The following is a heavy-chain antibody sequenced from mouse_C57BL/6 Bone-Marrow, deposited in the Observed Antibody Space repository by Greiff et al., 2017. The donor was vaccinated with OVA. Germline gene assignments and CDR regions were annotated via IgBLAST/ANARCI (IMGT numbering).Heavy chain of an antibody. V-gene: IGHV14-4*01. J-gene: IGHJ1*03. D-gene: IGHD2-2*01. CDR2: IDPENGDT. CDR3: TTLNGSWYFDV. Sequence: DVKLQESGAELVRPGASVKLSCTASGFNIKDDYMHWVKQRPEQGLEWIGWIDPENGDTEYASKFQGKATITADTSSNTAYLQLSSLTSEDTAVYYCTTLNGSWYFDVWGTGTTVTVSS. CDR1: GFNIKDDY.